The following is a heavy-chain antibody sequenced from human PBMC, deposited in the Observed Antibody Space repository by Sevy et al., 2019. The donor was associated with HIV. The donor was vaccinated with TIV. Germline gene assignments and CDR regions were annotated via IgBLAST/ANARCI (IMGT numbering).Heavy chain of an antibody. V-gene: IGHV3-74*01. Sequence: GGSLRLSCAASGFTFSSYWMHWVRHAPGKGLVWVSRISSDGSSTSYADSVRGRFTISRDNAKNTLYLQMNRLRAEDTALYYCARDGRAARDFYYRGQVTLFTGSA. CDR3: ARDGRAARDFYY. J-gene: IGHJ4*02. D-gene: IGHD6-6*01. CDR1: GFTFSSYW. CDR2: ISSDGSST.